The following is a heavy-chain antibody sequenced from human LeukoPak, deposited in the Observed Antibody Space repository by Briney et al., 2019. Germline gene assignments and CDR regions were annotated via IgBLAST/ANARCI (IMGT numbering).Heavy chain of an antibody. CDR1: GFTFSSYG. CDR3: AKLAGSSSNWYD. Sequence: TGGSLRLSCAASGFTFSSYGIHWVRQAPGKGLEWVAVISYDGSHKYYADSVKGRFTISRDNSKNTLFPQMNSLRPEDTAVYYCAKLAGSSSNWYDWGQGTLVTVSS. D-gene: IGHD6-13*01. J-gene: IGHJ4*02. CDR2: ISYDGSHK. V-gene: IGHV3-30*18.